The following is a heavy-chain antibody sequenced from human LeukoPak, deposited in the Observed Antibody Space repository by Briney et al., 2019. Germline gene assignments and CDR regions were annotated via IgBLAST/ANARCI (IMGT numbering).Heavy chain of an antibody. CDR2: ISAYDGNT. V-gene: IGHV1-18*01. Sequence: EASVKVSCKASGYTFASYGISWVRQAPGQGLEWMGWISAYDGNTNYAQKLQGRVTMTTDASTSIAYMELRSLRSDDTAVYYCARTSGWYSPTGYWGQGTLVTVSS. CDR3: ARTSGWYSPTGY. D-gene: IGHD6-19*01. J-gene: IGHJ4*02. CDR1: GYTFASYG.